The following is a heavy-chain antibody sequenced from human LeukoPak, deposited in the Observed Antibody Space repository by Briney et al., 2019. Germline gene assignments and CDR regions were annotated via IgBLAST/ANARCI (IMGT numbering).Heavy chain of an antibody. CDR3: ARDFEWSFDY. V-gene: IGHV3-30*02. CDR1: GFTFSYYG. CDR2: IRSDGSNQ. J-gene: IGHJ4*02. D-gene: IGHD3-3*01. Sequence: GGSLRLSCAASGFTFSYYGMHWVRQAPGKGLEWVTFIRSDGSNQYYADSVKGRFTISRDSSKNTLFLQMKSLRPEDTAVYYCARDFEWSFDYWGQGTLVTVSS.